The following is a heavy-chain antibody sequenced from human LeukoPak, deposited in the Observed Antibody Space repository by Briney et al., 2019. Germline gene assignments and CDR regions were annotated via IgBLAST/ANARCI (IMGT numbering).Heavy chain of an antibody. CDR1: GFTFSTFA. CDR2: IGNTET. D-gene: IGHD7-27*01. CDR3: AKDGQAFNSNWDYFDS. J-gene: IGHJ4*02. Sequence: GESLRLSCVASGFTFSTFAMSWVRQAPGKGLEWVSGIGNTETYYADSVKGRFTISRDDSKNTTYLHMNNLRAEDTALYYCAKDGQAFNSNWDYFDSWGQGTLVTVSS. V-gene: IGHV3-23*01.